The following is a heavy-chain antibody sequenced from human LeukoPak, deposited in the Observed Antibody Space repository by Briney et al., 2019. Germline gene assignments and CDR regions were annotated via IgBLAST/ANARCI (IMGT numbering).Heavy chain of an antibody. V-gene: IGHV3-33*01. CDR1: GFTFSDYG. CDR2: IWYDGSNK. CDR3: ARQLNDGPIDY. J-gene: IGHJ4*02. Sequence: GKSLRLSCTASGFTFSDYGMRWVRQAPGKGLEWVAVIWYDGSNKYYADSVKGRFTISRDNSKNTLYLQMNSLRAEDTAVYYCARQLNDGPIDYWGQGTLVTVSS. D-gene: IGHD1-1*01.